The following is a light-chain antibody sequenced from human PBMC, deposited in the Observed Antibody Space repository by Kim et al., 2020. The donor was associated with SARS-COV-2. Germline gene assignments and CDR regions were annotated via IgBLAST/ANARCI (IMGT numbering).Light chain of an antibody. Sequence: DIQLTQSPSTLSASVGGTVTITCRASQRIGDLLAWYQEKPGKAPKLLIYDASRLESGVPSRFSVSGSGTEFTLTISSLQTDDFATYSCLQYKSYSLTFGGGTKVE. CDR2: DAS. J-gene: IGKJ4*01. CDR3: LQYKSYSLT. CDR1: QRIGDL. V-gene: IGKV1-5*01.